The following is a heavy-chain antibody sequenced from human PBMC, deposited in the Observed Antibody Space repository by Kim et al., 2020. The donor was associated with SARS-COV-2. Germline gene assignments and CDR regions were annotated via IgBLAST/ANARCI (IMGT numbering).Heavy chain of an antibody. D-gene: IGHD3-10*01. CDR3: ARDHLTMVRGRAFDI. J-gene: IGHJ3*02. Sequence: QKLQGRVTMTTDTSTSTAYMELRSLRSDDTAVYYCARDHLTMVRGRAFDIWGQGTMVTVSS. V-gene: IGHV1-18*01.